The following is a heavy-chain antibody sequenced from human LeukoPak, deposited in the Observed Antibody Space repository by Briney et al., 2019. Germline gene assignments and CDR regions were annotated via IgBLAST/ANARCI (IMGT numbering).Heavy chain of an antibody. D-gene: IGHD3-10*01. CDR2: ISYDGSNK. Sequence: PGRSLRLSCTASGFTFSSYGMHWVRQAPGKGLEWVAVISYDGSNKYHADSVKGRFTISRDNSKNTLYLQMNSLRAEDTAVYYCAKDFYGSGYRGPFDYWGQGTLVTVSS. CDR3: AKDFYGSGYRGPFDY. CDR1: GFTFSSYG. J-gene: IGHJ4*02. V-gene: IGHV3-30*18.